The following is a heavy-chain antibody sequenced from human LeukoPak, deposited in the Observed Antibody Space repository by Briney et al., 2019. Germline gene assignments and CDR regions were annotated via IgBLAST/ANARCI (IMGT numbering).Heavy chain of an antibody. CDR1: GFTFSTFG. CDR3: ARDVDTSSHSSQLDP. D-gene: IGHD5-18*01. CDR2: IQSDGSKQ. Sequence: GGSLRLSCATAGFTFSTFGIHWVRQTPGKGLEWAAAIQSDGSKQYYGDSVKGRSTISRDSSKNTVYLQMNSLRDEDTAVYYCARDVDTSSHSSQLDPWGQGTLVTVSS. V-gene: IGHV3-33*01. J-gene: IGHJ5*02.